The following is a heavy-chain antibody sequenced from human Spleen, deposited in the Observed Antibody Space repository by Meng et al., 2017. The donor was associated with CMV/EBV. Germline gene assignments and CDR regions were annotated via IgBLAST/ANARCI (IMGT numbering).Heavy chain of an antibody. V-gene: IGHV3-7*01. D-gene: IGHD5-24*01. CDR1: GFTFSSYW. J-gene: IGHJ3*02. CDR3: AREDGYTKRGAFDI. Sequence: GESLKISCAASGFTFSSYWMSWVRQAPGKGLEWVANIKQDGSEKYYVDSVKGRFTISRDNAKNSLYLQMNSLRAEDTAVYYCAREDGYTKRGAFDIWGQGQWSPSPQ. CDR2: IKQDGSEK.